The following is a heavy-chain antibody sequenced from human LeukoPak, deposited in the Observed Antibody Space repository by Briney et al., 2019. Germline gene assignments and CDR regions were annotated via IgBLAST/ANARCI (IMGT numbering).Heavy chain of an antibody. CDR2: IWYDGSNK. CDR1: GFPFSDYY. J-gene: IGHJ4*02. V-gene: IGHV3-33*08. CDR3: ARDRTYYYDPRELDY. Sequence: GGSLRLSCAASGFPFSDYYMSWIRQAPGKGLEWVAVIWYDGSNKYYADSVKGRFTISRDNSKNTLYLQMNSLRAEDTAVYYCARDRTYYYDPRELDYWGQGTLVTVSS. D-gene: IGHD3-22*01.